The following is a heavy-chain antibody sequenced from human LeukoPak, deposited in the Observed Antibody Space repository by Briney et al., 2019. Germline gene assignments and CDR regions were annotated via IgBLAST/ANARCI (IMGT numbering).Heavy chain of an antibody. V-gene: IGHV4-34*01. D-gene: IGHD7-27*01. Sequence: SETLSLTCAVYGGSFSGYYWSWIRQPPGKGLEWIGEINHSGSTNYNPSLKSRVTISVDTSKNRFSLKLSSVTAADTAVYYCARRPWGFLDYWGQGTLVTVSS. CDR2: INHSGST. J-gene: IGHJ4*02. CDR1: GGSFSGYY. CDR3: ARRPWGFLDY.